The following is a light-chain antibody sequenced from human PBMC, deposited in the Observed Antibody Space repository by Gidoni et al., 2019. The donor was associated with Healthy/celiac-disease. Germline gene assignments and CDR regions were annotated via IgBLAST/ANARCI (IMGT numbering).Light chain of an antibody. CDR2: DAS. J-gene: IGKJ1*01. V-gene: IGKV1-33*01. Sequence: IPMSHSPSSLSASVGDRVTITCQASQDISTYLNWYQQKPGKAPKLLIYDASNLERGVPSRFSGSGSGTDFTFTISSLQPEDIATYYCQQYDNILWTFGQGTKVEIK. CDR3: QQYDNILWT. CDR1: QDISTY.